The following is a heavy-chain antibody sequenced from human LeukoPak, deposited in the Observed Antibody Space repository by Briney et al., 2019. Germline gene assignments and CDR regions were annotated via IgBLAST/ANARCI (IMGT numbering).Heavy chain of an antibody. CDR3: ARQGLTTVTTSGIGY. Sequence: PSETLSLTCTVSVGSISSSSYYWGWIRQPPGKGLEWIGSIYYSGSTYYNPSLKSRVTISVDTSKNQFSLKLSSVTAADTAVYYCARQGLTTVTTSGIGYWGQGTLVTVSS. CDR2: IYYSGST. D-gene: IGHD4-17*01. V-gene: IGHV4-39*01. J-gene: IGHJ4*02. CDR1: VGSISSSSYY.